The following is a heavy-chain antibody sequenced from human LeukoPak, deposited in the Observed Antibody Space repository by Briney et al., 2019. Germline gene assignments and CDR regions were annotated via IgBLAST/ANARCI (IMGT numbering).Heavy chain of an antibody. Sequence: SETLSLTCTVSGGSISSYYWSWIRQPPGKGLEWIGYIYYSGSTKYNPSLKSRVTISVDTSKNQFSLKLSSVTAADTAVYYCARSSSWLGYYMDVWGKGTTVTVSS. CDR1: GGSISSYY. V-gene: IGHV4-59*12. J-gene: IGHJ6*03. CDR3: ARSSSWLGYYMDV. CDR2: IYYSGST. D-gene: IGHD2-2*01.